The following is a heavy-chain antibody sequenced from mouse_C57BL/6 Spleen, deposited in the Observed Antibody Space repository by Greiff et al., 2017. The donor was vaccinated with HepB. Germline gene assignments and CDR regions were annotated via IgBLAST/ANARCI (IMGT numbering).Heavy chain of an antibody. J-gene: IGHJ2*01. V-gene: IGHV3-6*01. CDR1: GYSITSGYY. Sequence: EVKLLESGPGLVKPSQSLSLTCSVTGYSITSGYYWNWIRQFPGNKLEWMGYISYDGSNNYNPSLKNRISITRDTSKNQFFLKLNSVTTEDTATYYCARDRVLGYFDYWGQGTTLTVSS. CDR2: ISYDGSN. CDR3: ARDRVLGYFDY.